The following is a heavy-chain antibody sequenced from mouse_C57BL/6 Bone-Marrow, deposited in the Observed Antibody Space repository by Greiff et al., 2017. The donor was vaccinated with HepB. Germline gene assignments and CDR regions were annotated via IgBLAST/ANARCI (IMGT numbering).Heavy chain of an antibody. J-gene: IGHJ2*01. D-gene: IGHD1-3*01. V-gene: IGHV5-6*01. Sequence: EVQLVESGGDLVKPGGSLKLSCAASGFTFSSYGMSWVRQTPDKRLEWVATISSGGSYTYYPDSVKGRFTMSRDNAKNTLYLQMSSLKSEDTAMYYCARGYRFDYWGQGTTLTVSS. CDR2: ISSGGSYT. CDR3: ARGYRFDY. CDR1: GFTFSSYG.